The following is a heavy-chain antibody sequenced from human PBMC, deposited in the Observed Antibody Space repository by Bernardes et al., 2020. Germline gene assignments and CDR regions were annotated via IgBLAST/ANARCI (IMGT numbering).Heavy chain of an antibody. Sequence: GGSLRLSCAASGFTFSSHTMSWVRQAPGKGLEWVSGITGSGITTFYADSVKGRFTVSRDNTKNTLYLQMNTLRAEDTAMYYCAKPIGATKSYFDCWGQGTLVTVSS. CDR3: AKPIGATKSYFDC. D-gene: IGHD2-15*01. V-gene: IGHV3-23*01. CDR1: GFTFSSHT. CDR2: ITGSGITT. J-gene: IGHJ4*02.